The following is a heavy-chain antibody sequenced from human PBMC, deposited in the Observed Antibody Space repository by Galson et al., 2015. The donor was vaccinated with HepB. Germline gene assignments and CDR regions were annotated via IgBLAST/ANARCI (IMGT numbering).Heavy chain of an antibody. Sequence: SLRLSCAASGFTFSSYAMHWVRQAPGKGLEWVAVISYDGSNKYYADSVKGRFTISRDNSKNTLYLQMDSLRAEDTAVYYCASGSTVVTHLPYWGQGTLVTVSS. V-gene: IGHV3-30*04. CDR2: ISYDGSNK. CDR1: GFTFSSYA. CDR3: ASGSTVVTHLPY. D-gene: IGHD4-23*01. J-gene: IGHJ4*02.